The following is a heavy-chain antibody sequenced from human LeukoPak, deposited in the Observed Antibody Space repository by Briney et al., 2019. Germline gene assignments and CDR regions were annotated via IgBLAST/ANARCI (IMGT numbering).Heavy chain of an antibody. CDR2: IYHSGST. J-gene: IGHJ4*02. CDR1: GASISSHY. CDR3: YVESEYGDYDY. D-gene: IGHD4-17*01. Sequence: SETLSLTCIVSGASISSHYRSWMRQPPGKGLEWIGYIYHSGSTKYNPSLKSRVAISVDTSKNQFSLKLRSMTAADTAIYYCYVESEYGDYDYWGQGTLVAVSS. V-gene: IGHV4-59*11.